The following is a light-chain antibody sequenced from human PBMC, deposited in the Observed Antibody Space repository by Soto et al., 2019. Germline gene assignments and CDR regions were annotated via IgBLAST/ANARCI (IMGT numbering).Light chain of an antibody. V-gene: IGLV3-25*03. CDR3: QSADSSGTVV. J-gene: IGLJ2*01. Sequence: SYELTQPPSVSVSPGQTARITCSGDALPKQYAYWYQQKPGQAPVLVIYKDSERPSGIPERFSGSSSGTTVTLTISGVQAEVEADYYCQSADSSGTVVFGGGTKVTVL. CDR1: ALPKQY. CDR2: KDS.